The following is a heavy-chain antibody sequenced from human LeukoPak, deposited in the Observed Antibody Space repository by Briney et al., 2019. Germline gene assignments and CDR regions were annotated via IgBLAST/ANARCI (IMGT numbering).Heavy chain of an antibody. D-gene: IGHD6-19*01. CDR1: GGSISSDGYY. V-gene: IGHV4-31*03. CDR3: ATLWLEDYYGMDV. J-gene: IGHJ6*02. Sequence: SETLSLTCTVSGGSISSDGYYWSWIRQHPGKGLEWIGYIYYSGSTYYNPSLKSRATISVDTSKNQFSLKLSSVTAADTAVYYCATLWLEDYYGMDVWGQGTTVTVSS. CDR2: IYYSGST.